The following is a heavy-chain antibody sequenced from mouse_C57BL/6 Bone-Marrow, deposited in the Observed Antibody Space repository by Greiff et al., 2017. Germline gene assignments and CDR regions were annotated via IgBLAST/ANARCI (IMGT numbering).Heavy chain of an antibody. CDR1: GYTFTSYW. Sequence: QVHVKQSGAELVKPGASVKMSCKASGYTFTSYWITWVKQRPGQGLEWIGDIYPGSGSTNYNEKFKSKATLTVDTSSSTAYMQLSSLTSEDSAVYYWAREGWLPLDYWGQGTTLTVSS. J-gene: IGHJ2*01. CDR3: AREGWLPLDY. D-gene: IGHD2-3*01. V-gene: IGHV1-55*01. CDR2: IYPGSGST.